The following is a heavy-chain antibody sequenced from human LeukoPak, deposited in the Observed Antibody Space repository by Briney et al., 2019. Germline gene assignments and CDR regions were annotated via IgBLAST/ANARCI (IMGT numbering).Heavy chain of an antibody. CDR1: GFTFSSYW. CDR3: ARVSLQLVRAFDI. CDR2: INSDGSST. V-gene: IGHV3-74*01. J-gene: IGHJ3*02. D-gene: IGHD6-13*01. Sequence: GGSLRLSCAASGFTFSSYWMHWVRQAPGKGLVWVSRINSDGSSTSYADSVKGRFTISSDNAKNTLYLQMNSLRAEDTAVYYCARVSLQLVRAFDIWGQGTMVTVSS.